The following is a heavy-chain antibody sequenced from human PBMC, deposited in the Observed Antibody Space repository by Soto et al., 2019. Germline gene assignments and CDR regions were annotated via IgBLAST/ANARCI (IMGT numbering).Heavy chain of an antibody. J-gene: IGHJ6*02. CDR3: ARRGYSSSWYYYYYYGMDV. CDR2: MNPNSGNT. CDR1: GYTFTSYD. Sequence: QVQLVQSGAEVKKPGASVKVSCKASGYTFTSYDINWVRQATGQGLEWMGWMNPNSGNTGYAQKFQGRATMTRNTSISTAYMELSSLRSEVTAVYYCARRGYSSSWYYYYYYGMDVWGQGTTVTVSS. V-gene: IGHV1-8*01. D-gene: IGHD6-13*01.